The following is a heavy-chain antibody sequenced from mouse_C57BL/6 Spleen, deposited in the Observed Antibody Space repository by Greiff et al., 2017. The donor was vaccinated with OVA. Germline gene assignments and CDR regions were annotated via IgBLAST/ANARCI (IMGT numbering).Heavy chain of an antibody. Sequence: DVHLVESGGDLVKPGGSLKLSCAASGFTFSSYGMSWVRQTPDKRLEWVATISSGGSYTYYPDSVKGRFTISRDNAKNTLYLQMSSLKSEDTAMYYCARLYGSSSYYFDYWGQGTTLTVSS. D-gene: IGHD1-1*01. J-gene: IGHJ2*01. V-gene: IGHV5-6*01. CDR2: ISSGGSYT. CDR1: GFTFSSYG. CDR3: ARLYGSSSYYFDY.